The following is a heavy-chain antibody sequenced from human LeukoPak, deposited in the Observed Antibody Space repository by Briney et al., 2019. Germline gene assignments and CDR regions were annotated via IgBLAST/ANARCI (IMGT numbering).Heavy chain of an antibody. D-gene: IGHD5-18*01. Sequence: PGGSLRLSCAASGFTFSSYAMHWVRQAPGKGLEWVAVISYDGSNKYYADSVKGRFTISRDNSKNTLYLQMNSLRAEDTAVYYCARDCLDVDTAVSFYFDYWGQGTLVTVSS. CDR2: ISYDGSNK. CDR1: GFTFSSYA. V-gene: IGHV3-30-3*01. CDR3: ARDCLDVDTAVSFYFDY. J-gene: IGHJ4*02.